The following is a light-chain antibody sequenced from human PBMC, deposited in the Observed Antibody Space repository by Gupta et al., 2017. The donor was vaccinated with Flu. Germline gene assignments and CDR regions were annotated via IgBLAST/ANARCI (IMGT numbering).Light chain of an antibody. Sequence: IVMTQSPLSLPVTPGEPASISCRSSQSLLHSNGKKYLDWYLQKPGQSPQLLISLGSSRASGVPDRFSGSGSDTDFTLKISRVEADDVGVYYCMQALQTPRTFGGGTKVEIK. CDR3: MQALQTPRT. V-gene: IGKV2-28*01. J-gene: IGKJ4*01. CDR2: LGS. CDR1: QSLLHSNGKKY.